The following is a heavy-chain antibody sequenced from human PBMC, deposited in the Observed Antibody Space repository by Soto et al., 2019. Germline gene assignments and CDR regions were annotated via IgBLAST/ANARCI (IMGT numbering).Heavy chain of an antibody. D-gene: IGHD6-19*01. CDR2: IFHSGDT. CDR3: AYSTGCYRLDV. CDR1: GDSISNSRW. Sequence: QVQLQESGPGLVKPSGTLSLTCAVSGDSISNSRWWTWVRQPPGKGLEWIGDIFHSGDTNYNPSLKSRFFISVDKSQNQFSLKVSIVTAAESAVYYCAYSTGCYRLDVWGQGTLVTVSS. V-gene: IGHV4-4*02. J-gene: IGHJ3*01.